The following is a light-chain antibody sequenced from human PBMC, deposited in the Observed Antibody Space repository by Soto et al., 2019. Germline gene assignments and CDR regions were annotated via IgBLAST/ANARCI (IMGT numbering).Light chain of an antibody. J-gene: IGKJ1*01. CDR2: GAS. CDR1: QSVSSNY. V-gene: IGKV3-20*01. CDR3: HQYGISPPRT. Sequence: EIVLTQSPGILSLSPGERATLSCRASQSVSSNYLAWYQQKPGQAPRLLIYGASSRATGIPDSFSGSGSGTDFTLTIGRLEPEDFAVYYCHQYGISPPRTFGQGTTVEIK.